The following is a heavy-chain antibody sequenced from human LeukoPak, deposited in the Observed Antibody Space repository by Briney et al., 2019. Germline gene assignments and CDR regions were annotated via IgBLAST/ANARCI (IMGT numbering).Heavy chain of an antibody. Sequence: SETLSLTCTVSGGSISSSNFYWGWIRQPAGKGLEWIGRIYTSGSTNYNPSLKSRVTISVDTSKNQFSLKLSSVTAADTAVYYCAREIGGYYYYYYMDVWGKGTTVTISS. D-gene: IGHD4-23*01. CDR3: AREIGGYYYYYYMDV. V-gene: IGHV4-61*02. CDR1: GGSISSSNFY. CDR2: IYTSGST. J-gene: IGHJ6*03.